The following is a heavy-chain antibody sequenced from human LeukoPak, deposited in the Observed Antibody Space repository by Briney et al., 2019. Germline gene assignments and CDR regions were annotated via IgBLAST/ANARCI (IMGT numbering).Heavy chain of an antibody. CDR1: GGTFSSYA. J-gene: IGHJ4*02. CDR2: INPNSGDT. D-gene: IGHD1-1*01. Sequence: ASVKVSCKASGGTFSSYAISWVRQAPGQGLEWMGWINPNSGDTLYSQKFQGTVTMTRDTSIRTAYMELSRLRSDDTAVYYCAKDDGYNYDKYYFDYWGQGTLVTVSS. V-gene: IGHV1-2*02. CDR3: AKDDGYNYDKYYFDY.